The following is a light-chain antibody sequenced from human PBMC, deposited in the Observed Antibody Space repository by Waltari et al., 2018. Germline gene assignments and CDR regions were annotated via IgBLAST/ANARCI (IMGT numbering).Light chain of an antibody. J-gene: IGLJ1*01. Sequence: QSALTQPASVSGSPGPSITLSCTGTSRAVGGYTLISWYQQQPGKVPKVLIYDVSNRLSGVSSRFSASKSGNTASLTISGLQADDEADYYCSSITSSDTYVFGSGTKVTVL. V-gene: IGLV2-14*03. CDR3: SSITSSDTYV. CDR2: DVS. CDR1: SRAVGGYTL.